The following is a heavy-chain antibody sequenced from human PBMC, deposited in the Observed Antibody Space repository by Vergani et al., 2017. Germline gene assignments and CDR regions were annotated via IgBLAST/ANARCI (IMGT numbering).Heavy chain of an antibody. CDR1: GGSISSYY. CDR3: ARLKDSGITGTTFNYYYGMDV. Sequence: QVQLQESGPGLVKPSETLSLTCTVSGGSISSYYWSWIRQPPGKGLEWIGYIYYSGSTNYNPSLKSRVTISVDTSKNQFSLKLSSVTAADTAVYYWARLKDSGITGTTFNYYYGMDVWGQGTTVTVSS. CDR2: IYYSGST. D-gene: IGHD1-7*01. V-gene: IGHV4-59*08. J-gene: IGHJ6*02.